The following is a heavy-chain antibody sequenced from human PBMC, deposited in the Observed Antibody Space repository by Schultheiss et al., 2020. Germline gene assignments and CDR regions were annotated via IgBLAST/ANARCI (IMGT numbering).Heavy chain of an antibody. CDR2: IYYSGST. V-gene: IGHV4-61*01. CDR3: ARTLRYFDWLDSDWFDP. J-gene: IGHJ5*02. D-gene: IGHD3-9*01. Sequence: SETLSLTCTVSGGSVSSGSYYWSWIRQPPGKGLEWIGYIYYSGSTNYNPSLKSRVTISVDTSKNQFSLKLSFVTAADTAVYYCARTLRYFDWLDSDWFDPWSQGTLVTVSS. CDR1: GGSVSSGSYY.